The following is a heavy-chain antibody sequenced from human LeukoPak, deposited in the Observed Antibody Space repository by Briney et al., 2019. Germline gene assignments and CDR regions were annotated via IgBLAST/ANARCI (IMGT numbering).Heavy chain of an antibody. Sequence: GGSLRLSCAASGFTVSSNYMSWVRQAPGKGLEWVSVIYSGGSTYYADSVKGRFTISRDNSKNTLYLQMNSLRAEDTAVYYCAKRSMDYYWSFDLWGRGTLVTVSS. CDR2: IYSGGST. CDR1: GFTVSSNY. D-gene: IGHD2/OR15-2a*01. CDR3: AKRSMDYYWSFDL. V-gene: IGHV3-53*01. J-gene: IGHJ2*01.